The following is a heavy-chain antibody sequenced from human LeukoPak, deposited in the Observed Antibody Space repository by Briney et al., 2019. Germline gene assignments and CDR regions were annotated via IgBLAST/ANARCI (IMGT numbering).Heavy chain of an antibody. CDR3: ARDRTDTIFGVRYYYGMDV. D-gene: IGHD3-3*01. CDR2: MNPNSGNT. Sequence: SGSVKVSCKASGYTFTSYDINWVRQATGQGLEWMGWMNPNSGNTGYAQKFQGRVTMTRNTSISTAYMELSSLRSEDTAVYYCARDRTDTIFGVRYYYGMDVWGQGTTVTVSS. CDR1: GYTFTSYD. V-gene: IGHV1-8*01. J-gene: IGHJ6*02.